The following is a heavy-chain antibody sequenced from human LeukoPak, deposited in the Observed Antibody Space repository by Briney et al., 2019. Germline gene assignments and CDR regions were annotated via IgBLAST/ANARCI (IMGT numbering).Heavy chain of an antibody. Sequence: PSETLSLTCTVSGGSISSYYWTWIRQPPGKALEWIGYIYYSGRTSYNPSLKSRVTMSVDTSKNQFSLKLSSVTAADMAVYYCARDGNPWNLDVWGRGTLVTVSS. CDR1: GGSISSYY. CDR2: IYYSGRT. D-gene: IGHD1-14*01. CDR3: ARDGNPWNLDV. V-gene: IGHV4-59*01. J-gene: IGHJ2*01.